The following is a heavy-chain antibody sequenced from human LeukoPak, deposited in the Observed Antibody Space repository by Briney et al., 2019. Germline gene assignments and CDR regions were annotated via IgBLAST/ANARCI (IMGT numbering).Heavy chain of an antibody. Sequence: GGSLRLSCAASGFTFSSYGMHWVRQAPGKGLEWVAVISYDGSNKYYADSVKGRFTISRDNSKNTLHLQMNSLRAEDTAVYYCAKDLRGYSYGLFDYWGQGTLVTVSS. J-gene: IGHJ4*02. CDR1: GFTFSSYG. D-gene: IGHD5-18*01. CDR2: ISYDGSNK. CDR3: AKDLRGYSYGLFDY. V-gene: IGHV3-30*18.